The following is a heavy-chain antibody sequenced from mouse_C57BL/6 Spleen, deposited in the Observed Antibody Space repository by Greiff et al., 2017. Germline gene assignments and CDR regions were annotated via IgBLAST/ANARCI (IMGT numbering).Heavy chain of an antibody. CDR2: IDPSDSET. J-gene: IGHJ4*01. V-gene: IGHV1-52*01. Sequence: QVQLKQPGAELVRPGSSVKLSCKASGYTFTSYWMHWVKQRPIQGLEWIGNIDPSDSETPYNQKFKDKATLTVDKSSSTAYMQLSSLTSEDSAVYYCASSPDFTTVVATDAMDYWGQGTSVTVSS. D-gene: IGHD1-1*01. CDR3: ASSPDFTTVVATDAMDY. CDR1: GYTFTSYW.